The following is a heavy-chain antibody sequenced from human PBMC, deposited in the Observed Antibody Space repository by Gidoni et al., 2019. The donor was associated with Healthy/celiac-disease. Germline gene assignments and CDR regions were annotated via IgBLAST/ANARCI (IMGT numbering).Heavy chain of an antibody. V-gene: IGHV4-34*01. Sequence: QVQLQQLGAGLLKPSETLSLTCAVYGGSFSGYYWSWIRQPPGKGLEWIGEINHSGSTNYNPSLKSRVTISVDTSKNQFSLKLSSVTAADTAVYYCARGGGAYYYYYMDVWGKGTTVTVSS. CDR3: ARGGGAYYYYYMDV. CDR2: INHSGST. CDR1: GGSFSGYY. D-gene: IGHD3-16*01. J-gene: IGHJ6*03.